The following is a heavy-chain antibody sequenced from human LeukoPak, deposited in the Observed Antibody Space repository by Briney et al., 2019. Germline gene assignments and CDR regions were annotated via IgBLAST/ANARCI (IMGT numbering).Heavy chain of an antibody. Sequence: GGSLRLSCAASGFTFRSYWMTWVRQAPGKGLEWVAIIKQEGIEKHYVDSVKGRFTISRDDAKSSLYLQMNSLRVEDTAVYYCARDFQNIATDSWGQGTLVIVSS. V-gene: IGHV3-7*01. CDR2: IKQEGIEK. CDR3: ARDFQNIATDS. D-gene: IGHD2/OR15-2a*01. J-gene: IGHJ5*01. CDR1: GFTFRSYW.